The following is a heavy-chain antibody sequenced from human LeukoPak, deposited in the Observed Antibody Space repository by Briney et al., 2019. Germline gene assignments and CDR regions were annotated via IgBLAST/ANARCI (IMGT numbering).Heavy chain of an antibody. D-gene: IGHD7-27*01. V-gene: IGHV4-59*02. CDR1: GGSVSDYS. J-gene: IGHJ4*03. CDR3: ASRKLGNDY. CDR2: IYYTGGT. Sequence: SQTLPLTCTVSGGSVSDYSWGWIRHSPGKGLEWIGYIYYTGGTTYNPSLRRGVTMSAATSKNQFSLKLSSVTAADTAVYYCASRKLGNDYWGQGTLVTVSS.